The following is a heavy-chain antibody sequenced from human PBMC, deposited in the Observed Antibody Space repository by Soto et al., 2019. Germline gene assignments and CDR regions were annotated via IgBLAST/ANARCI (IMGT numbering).Heavy chain of an antibody. CDR1: GYTFTSYD. CDR2: MNPNSGNT. CDR3: ARASSIRGYYYYGMDV. J-gene: IGHJ6*02. V-gene: IGHV1-8*01. Sequence: ASVKVSCKASGYTFTSYDINWVRQATGQGLEWMGWMNPNSGNTGYAQKFQGRVTMTRNTFISTAYMELSSLRSEDTAVYYCARASSIRGYYYYGMDVWGQGTTVTVSS.